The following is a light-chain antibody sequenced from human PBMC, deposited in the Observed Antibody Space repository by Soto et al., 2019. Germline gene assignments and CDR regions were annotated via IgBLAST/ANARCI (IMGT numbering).Light chain of an antibody. Sequence: EIVMTQSPATLSVSPGDRATLSCRASQSISANLAWYQQKPGQTPRLLIYGASTRASGVPAKFSGSGSGTEFTLTISRLQSEDFAVYYCQQYNNWPRTFGQGTKVDIK. V-gene: IGKV3-15*01. CDR1: QSISAN. CDR3: QQYNNWPRT. CDR2: GAS. J-gene: IGKJ1*01.